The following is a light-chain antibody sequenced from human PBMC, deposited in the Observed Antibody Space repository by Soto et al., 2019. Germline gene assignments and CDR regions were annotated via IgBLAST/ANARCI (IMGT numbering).Light chain of an antibody. CDR3: QQYGSSLYT. V-gene: IGKV3-20*01. J-gene: IGKJ2*01. Sequence: EIVLPQSPGTLSLSPGVRATLSCRASLSVTSNYLAWYQQIPGQAPRLLIYDASRRATGIPDRFSGSGSGTDFTLTISRLEPEDFAVYYCQQYGSSLYTFGQGTKVDIK. CDR1: LSVTSNY. CDR2: DAS.